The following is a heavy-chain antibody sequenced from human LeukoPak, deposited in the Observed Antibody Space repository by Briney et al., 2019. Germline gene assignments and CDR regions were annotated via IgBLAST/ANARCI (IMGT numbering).Heavy chain of an antibody. CDR2: INPNSGGT. Sequence: ASVKVSCKASGYTFTGYYMHWVRQAPGQGLEWMGWINPNSGGTNYAQKLRGRVTMTTDTSTSTAYMELRSLRSDDTAVYYCARVRPYNWNDPGYWGQGTLVTVSS. J-gene: IGHJ4*02. V-gene: IGHV1-2*02. CDR3: ARVRPYNWNDPGY. D-gene: IGHD1-20*01. CDR1: GYTFTGYY.